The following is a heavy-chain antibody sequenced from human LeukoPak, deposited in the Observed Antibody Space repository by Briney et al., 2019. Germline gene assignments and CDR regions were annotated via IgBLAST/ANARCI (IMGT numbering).Heavy chain of an antibody. J-gene: IGHJ6*02. CDR3: ASPNPLEPAVSPYYYGMDV. D-gene: IGHD2-2*01. Sequence: QSGGSLRLSCAASGFTVSSNYMSWVRQAPGKGLEWVSAISGSGGSTYYADSVKGRFTISRDNSKNTLYLQMNSLRAEDTAVYYCASPNPLEPAVSPYYYGMDVWGQGTTVTVSS. CDR2: ISGSGGST. CDR1: GFTVSSNY. V-gene: IGHV3-23*01.